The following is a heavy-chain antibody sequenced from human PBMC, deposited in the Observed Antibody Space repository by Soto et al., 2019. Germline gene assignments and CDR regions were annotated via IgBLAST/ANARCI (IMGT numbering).Heavy chain of an antibody. CDR2: INHSGST. CDR1: GGSFSGYY. CDR3: ARVVGSSVVVVPAAIVNYFDY. V-gene: IGHV4-34*01. D-gene: IGHD2-2*02. Sequence: SETLSLTCAVYGGSFSGYYWSWIRQPPGKGLEWIGEINHSGSTNYNPSLKSRVTISVDTSKNRFSLKLSSVTAADTAVYYCARVVGSSVVVVPAAIVNYFDYWGKGTLVTVSS. J-gene: IGHJ4*02.